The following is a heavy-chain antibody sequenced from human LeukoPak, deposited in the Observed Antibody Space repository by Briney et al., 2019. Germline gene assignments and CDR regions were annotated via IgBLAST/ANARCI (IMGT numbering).Heavy chain of an antibody. D-gene: IGHD5-12*01. Sequence: ASVKVSCKASGYTFTSYAISWVRQAPGQGLEWMGGIIPIFGTANYAQKFQDRVTISADESTNTAYMELSSLRSEDTAVYYCARSFGGGYSGYDLGFEYWGQGTLVTVSS. CDR2: IIPIFGTA. J-gene: IGHJ4*02. CDR3: ARSFGGGYSGYDLGFEY. CDR1: GYTFTSYA. V-gene: IGHV1-69*13.